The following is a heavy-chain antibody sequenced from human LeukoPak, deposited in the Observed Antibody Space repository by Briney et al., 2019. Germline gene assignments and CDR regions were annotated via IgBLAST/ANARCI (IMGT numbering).Heavy chain of an antibody. D-gene: IGHD5-18*01. Sequence: ASVKVSCKASGYTFTSYGISWVRQAPGQGLEWMGWISAYNGNTNYAQKLQGRVTMTTDTSRSTAYMELRSLRSDDTAVYYCAGEQLGFSYGLHFLMDVWGQGTTVTVSS. J-gene: IGHJ6*02. CDR1: GYTFTSYG. V-gene: IGHV1-18*01. CDR3: AGEQLGFSYGLHFLMDV. CDR2: ISAYNGNT.